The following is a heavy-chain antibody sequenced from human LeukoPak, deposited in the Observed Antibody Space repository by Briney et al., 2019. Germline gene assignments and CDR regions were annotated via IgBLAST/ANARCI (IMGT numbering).Heavy chain of an antibody. CDR2: IGTSGGDI. D-gene: IGHD7-27*01. Sequence: PGGSLRLSCAASGFIFSSYVMIWVRQAPGKGLEWVSIIGTSGGDIHYADSVKGRFSISRDNSKNTLSPQMNSLRVDDTAVYYCARDPNWGSGYWGQGTLITVSS. CDR1: GFIFSSYV. CDR3: ARDPNWGSGY. J-gene: IGHJ4*02. V-gene: IGHV3-23*01.